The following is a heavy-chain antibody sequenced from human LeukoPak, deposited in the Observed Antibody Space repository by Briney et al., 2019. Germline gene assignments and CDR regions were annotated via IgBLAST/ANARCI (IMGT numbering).Heavy chain of an antibody. Sequence: GGSLGLSCAASGFTFSSYSMNWVRQAPGKGLEWVSYISSSSSTIYYADSVKGRFTISRDNAKNSLYLQMNSLRAEDTAVYYCARGSLGYCSGGSCYGSYWYFDLWGRGTLVTVSS. J-gene: IGHJ2*01. D-gene: IGHD2-15*01. CDR1: GFTFSSYS. CDR3: ARGSLGYCSGGSCYGSYWYFDL. CDR2: ISSSSSTI. V-gene: IGHV3-48*01.